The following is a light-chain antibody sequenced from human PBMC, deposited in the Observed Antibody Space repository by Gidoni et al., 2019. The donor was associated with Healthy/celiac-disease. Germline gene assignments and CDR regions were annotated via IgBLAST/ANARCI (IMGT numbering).Light chain of an antibody. CDR3: QVWDSSSDQGV. CDR1: NIGSKS. V-gene: IGLV3-21*03. CDR2: DDS. J-gene: IGLJ1*01. Sequence: YVLTQPPPASVAPGKTARITWGGNNIGSKSVHGYQQKPGQAPVLVVYDDSDRPSGIPERFSGSNSGNTATLTISRVEAGDEADYYCQVWDSSSDQGVFGTGTKVTVL.